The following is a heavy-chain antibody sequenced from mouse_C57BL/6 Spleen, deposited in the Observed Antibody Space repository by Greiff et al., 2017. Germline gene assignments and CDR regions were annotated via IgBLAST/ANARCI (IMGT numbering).Heavy chain of an antibody. V-gene: IGHV3-6*01. CDR2: ISYDGSN. CDR3: ARGNFFDY. J-gene: IGHJ2*01. CDR1: GYSITSGYY. Sequence: EVKLMESGPGLVKPSQSLSLTCSVTGYSITSGYYWNWIRQFPGNKLEWMGYISYDGSNNYNPSLKNRISITRDTSKNQFFLKLNSVTTEDTATYYCARGNFFDYWGQGTTLTVSS.